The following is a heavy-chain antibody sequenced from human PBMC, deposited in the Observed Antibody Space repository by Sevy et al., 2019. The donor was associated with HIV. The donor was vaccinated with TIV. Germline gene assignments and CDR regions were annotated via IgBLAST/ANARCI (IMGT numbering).Heavy chain of an antibody. V-gene: IGHV1-8*02. Sequence: APVKVSCKASGYTFSGYDINWVRQATGQGLEWMGWMNPDSGRRGYAPKFQGRVTMTTNTSIDTAYMELRRLRSEDSAVYYCARADLDSSTFFYYYGMDVWGQGTTVTVS. CDR2: MNPDSGRR. J-gene: IGHJ6*02. D-gene: IGHD6-13*01. CDR1: GYTFSGYD. CDR3: ARADLDSSTFFYYYGMDV.